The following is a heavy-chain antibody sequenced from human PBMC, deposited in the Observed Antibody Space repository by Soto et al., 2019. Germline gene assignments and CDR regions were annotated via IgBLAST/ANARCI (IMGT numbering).Heavy chain of an antibody. CDR3: ARDQETSGERAYYYYGMDV. J-gene: IGHJ6*02. CDR2: IYYSGST. D-gene: IGHD6-19*01. Sequence: SETLSLTCTVSGGSISSGAYYWSWIRQHPGKGLEWIGYIYYSGSTYYNPSLKSRVTISVDTSKDQFSLKLSSVTAADTAVYYCARDQETSGERAYYYYGMDVWGQGTTVTVSS. CDR1: GGSISSGAYY. V-gene: IGHV4-31*03.